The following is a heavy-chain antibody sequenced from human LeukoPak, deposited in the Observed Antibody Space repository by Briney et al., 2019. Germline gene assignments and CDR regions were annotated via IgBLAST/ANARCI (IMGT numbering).Heavy chain of an antibody. J-gene: IGHJ4*02. CDR1: GYTFTRCG. Sequence: ASVKVSCKASGYTFTRCGISWVRQAPGQGREWMGWISTYSGKTNYAQKYQGRVTMTTDTSTSTAYMELRSLRSDDTAVYYCARDQQWLDPARHGFDYWGQGTLVTVSS. CDR3: ARDQQWLDPARHGFDY. V-gene: IGHV1-18*01. CDR2: ISTYSGKT. D-gene: IGHD6-19*01.